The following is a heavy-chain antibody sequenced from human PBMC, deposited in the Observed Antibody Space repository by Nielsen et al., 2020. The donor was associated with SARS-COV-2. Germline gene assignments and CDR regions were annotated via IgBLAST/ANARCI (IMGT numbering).Heavy chain of an antibody. V-gene: IGHV1-3*01. CDR2: INAGNGNT. CDR3: ARAPPQPTIYYYYYYMDV. Sequence: ASVKVSCKASGYTFTSYGISWVRQAPGQGLEWMGWINAGNGNTKYSQKFQGRVTITRDTSASTAYMELSSLRSEDTAVYYCARAPPQPTIYYYYYYMDVWGKGTTVTVSS. CDR1: GYTFTSYG. D-gene: IGHD2-2*01. J-gene: IGHJ6*03.